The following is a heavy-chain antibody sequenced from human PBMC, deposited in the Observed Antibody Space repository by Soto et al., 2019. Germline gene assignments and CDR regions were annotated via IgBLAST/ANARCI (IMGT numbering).Heavy chain of an antibody. V-gene: IGHV1-8*01. CDR3: ARAYSWSYPGDY. J-gene: IGHJ4*02. D-gene: IGHD1-26*01. Sequence: ASVKVSCKASGYTFTSYDINWVRQATGQGLEWMGWMNPNSGNTGYAQKFQGRVTMTRNTSISTAYMELSSLRSEDTAVYYCARAYSWSYPGDYWGQGTLVTVSS. CDR1: GYTFTSYD. CDR2: MNPNSGNT.